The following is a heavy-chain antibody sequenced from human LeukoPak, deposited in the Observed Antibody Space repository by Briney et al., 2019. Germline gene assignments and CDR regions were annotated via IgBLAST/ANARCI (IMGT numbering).Heavy chain of an antibody. CDR2: ISSSGSVT. CDR3: ARGQPDSGGHYYSWYFDY. V-gene: IGHV3-21*01. D-gene: IGHD3-22*01. Sequence: NPGGPLRLSCAASGFMFGSFSMNWVRQAPGRGLEWVSSISSSGSVTYYADSVKGRFTVSKDNARNSLHLQMNNLAVEDTATYFCARGQPDSGGHYYSWYFDYWGQGTPVTVSS. J-gene: IGHJ4*02. CDR1: GFMFGSFS.